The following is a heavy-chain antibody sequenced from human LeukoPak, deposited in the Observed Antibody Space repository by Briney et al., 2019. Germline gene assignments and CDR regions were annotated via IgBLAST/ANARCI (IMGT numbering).Heavy chain of an antibody. Sequence: ASVKVSCKASGYTFTSYDINWVRQATGQGLEWMGWMNPNSGNTGYAQKFQGRVTMTRDMSTSTVYMEVSSLRYEDTAVYYCARETSGSGGIDYWGQGTLVTVSS. CDR3: ARETSGSGGIDY. CDR1: GYTFTSYD. CDR2: MNPNSGNT. J-gene: IGHJ4*02. V-gene: IGHV1-8*01. D-gene: IGHD3-16*01.